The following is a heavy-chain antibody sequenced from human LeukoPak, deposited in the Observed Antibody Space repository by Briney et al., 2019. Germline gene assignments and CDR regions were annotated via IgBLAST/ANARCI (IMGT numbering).Heavy chain of an antibody. D-gene: IGHD1-26*01. CDR1: GYTFTSYA. CDR3: ARAVYGSYLDAFDI. J-gene: IGHJ3*02. V-gene: IGHV7-4-1*02. CDR2: INTNTGNP. Sequence: ASVKVSCKASGYTFTSYAMNWVRQAPGQGLEWMGWINTNTGNPTYAQGFTGRFVFSLDTSVSTAYLQISSLKAEDTAVYYCARAVYGSYLDAFDIWGQGTMVTVSS.